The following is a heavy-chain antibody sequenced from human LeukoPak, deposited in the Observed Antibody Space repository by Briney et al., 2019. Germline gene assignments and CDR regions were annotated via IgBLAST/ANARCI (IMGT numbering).Heavy chain of an antibody. CDR1: GGSISSYY. CDR2: IYHSGST. V-gene: IGHV4-59*05. J-gene: IGHJ5*02. CDR3: ARHYGP. Sequence: SETLSLTCIVSGGSISSYYWSWIRQPPGKGLEWIGSIYHSGSTYYNPSLKSRVTISVDTSRNQFSLNLSSVTAADTAVYYCARHYGPWGQGTLVAVSS. D-gene: IGHD3-16*01.